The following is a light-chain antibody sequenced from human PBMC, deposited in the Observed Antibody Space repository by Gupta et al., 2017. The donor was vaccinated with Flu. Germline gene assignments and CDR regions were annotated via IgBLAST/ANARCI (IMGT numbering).Light chain of an antibody. CDR1: QGVGGE. V-gene: IGKV3-15*01. CDR3: QQDNKWPWT. CDR2: FAS. J-gene: IGKJ1*01. Sequence: EIVLTQSPPALSVSPGERVTLSCRASQGVGGELAWYQQKPGQAPRRLISFASTRASGVPARFSGSGSATEFTLTISTLQPEDYAIYYCQQDNKWPWTFGRATKVEIK.